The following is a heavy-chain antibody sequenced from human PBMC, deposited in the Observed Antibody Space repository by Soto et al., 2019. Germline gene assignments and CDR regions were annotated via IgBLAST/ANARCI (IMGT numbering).Heavy chain of an antibody. Sequence: SETQSLTSTVSGESITSGDHSWSWIRQSPDRGLEWMGFIYHPGRTYYNPSMEGRVTISVDPSATHFSLTLTSVTAADSGIYYCASRLTRRAFDPWGPGTLVTVSS. CDR2: IYHPGRT. J-gene: IGHJ5*02. V-gene: IGHV4-30-2*06. CDR3: ASRLTRRAFDP. CDR1: GESITSGDHS. D-gene: IGHD3-10*01.